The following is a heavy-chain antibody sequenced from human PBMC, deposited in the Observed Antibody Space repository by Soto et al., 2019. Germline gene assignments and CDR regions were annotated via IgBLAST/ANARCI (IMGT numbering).Heavy chain of an antibody. Sequence: GGSLRLSCAASGFPLNSYGMSWVRQAPGKGLEWVSAISGSGDNTYYADAVRGRFTISRDNSKNTMYLQMNSLRAEDTAVYYCSKNQVPDTVAAAGSWGQGTLVTVSS. J-gene: IGHJ4*02. D-gene: IGHD6-13*01. CDR2: ISGSGDNT. V-gene: IGHV3-23*01. CDR1: GFPLNSYG. CDR3: SKNQVPDTVAAAGS.